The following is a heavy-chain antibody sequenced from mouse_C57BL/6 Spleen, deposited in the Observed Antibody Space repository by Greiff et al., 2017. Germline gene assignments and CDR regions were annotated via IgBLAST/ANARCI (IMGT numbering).Heavy chain of an antibody. CDR2: IDTSDSET. CDR3: ARDYFGSSYPFDY. J-gene: IGHJ2*01. V-gene: IGHV1-52*01. CDR1: GYTFTSYW. D-gene: IGHD1-1*01. Sequence: VQLQQPGAELVRPGSSVKLSCKASGYTFTSYWMHWVKQRPIQGLEWIGNIDTSDSETHYNQKFKDKATLTVDKSSSTAYMQRSSLTSDDSAVYYWARDYFGSSYPFDYWGQGTTLTVSS.